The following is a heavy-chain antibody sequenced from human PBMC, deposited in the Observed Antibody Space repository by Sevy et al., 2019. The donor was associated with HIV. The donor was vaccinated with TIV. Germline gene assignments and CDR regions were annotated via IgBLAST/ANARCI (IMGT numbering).Heavy chain of an antibody. D-gene: IGHD4-17*01. CDR2: LFYTDST. J-gene: IGHJ4*02. CDR3: ARDSDSGLDY. V-gene: IGHV4-59*01. Sequence: SETLSLTCTVSGGSLNSYYWSWLRQPPGKGLEWIGYLFYTDSTNYNPSLKSRVTISVDGSKNQFSLELRSVTAADTAVYYCARDSDSGLDYWGQRTLVTVSS. CDR1: GGSLNSYY.